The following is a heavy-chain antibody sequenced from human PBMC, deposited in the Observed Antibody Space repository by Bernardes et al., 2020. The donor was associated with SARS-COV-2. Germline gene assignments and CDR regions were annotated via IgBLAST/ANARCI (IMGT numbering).Heavy chain of an antibody. CDR2: ISSSSTYI. J-gene: IGHJ4*02. CDR3: ATFFFGVGALLDN. D-gene: IGHD3-3*01. Sequence: GGSLRLSCAASGFTFSTYNMNWVRQAPGKGLEWVSSISSSSTYIYADSVKGRFTISRDNGKNSLYLQMNSLRAEDTAVYYCATFFFGVGALLDNWGQGTLVTVSS. CDR1: GFTFSTYN. V-gene: IGHV3-21*01.